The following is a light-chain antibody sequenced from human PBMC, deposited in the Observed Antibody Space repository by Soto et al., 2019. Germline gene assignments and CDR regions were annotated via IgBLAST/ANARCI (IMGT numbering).Light chain of an antibody. V-gene: IGLV2-14*03. CDR3: SSFTSNRIYV. Sequence: QSALTQPTSVSGSPGQSITISCTGNHNDIGTYDYVPWYQQHPGRAPRLLIHGVTTRPSGISGRSSASKSGLTASLTISGLQPEDEADYYCSSFTSNRIYVFGPGTKVTVL. J-gene: IGLJ1*01. CDR2: GVT. CDR1: HNDIGTYDY.